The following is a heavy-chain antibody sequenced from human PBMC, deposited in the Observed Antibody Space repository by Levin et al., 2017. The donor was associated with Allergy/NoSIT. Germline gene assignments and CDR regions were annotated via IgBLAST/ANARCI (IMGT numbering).Heavy chain of an antibody. D-gene: IGHD3-10*01. Sequence: GGSLRLSCAASGFTFDDYAMHWVRQAPGKGLEWVSGISWNSGSIGYADSVKGRSTISRDNGKNSLYLQMNSLRTEDTALYYCARDNIGLPDAFDIWGQETMVIVSS. CDR2: ISWNSGSI. J-gene: IGHJ3*02. CDR1: GFTFDDYA. CDR3: ARDNIGLPDAFDI. V-gene: IGHV3-9*01.